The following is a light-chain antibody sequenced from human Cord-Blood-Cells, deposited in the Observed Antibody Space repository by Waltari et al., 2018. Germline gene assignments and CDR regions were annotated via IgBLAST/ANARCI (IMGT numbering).Light chain of an antibody. V-gene: IGKV1-39*01. Sequence: DIQMPQSPSSLSAYVGDRVTITCRASQSISSYLNWYQQKPGKAPKLLIYAASSLQSGVPSRFSGSGSGTDFTLTISSLQPEDFATYYCQQSYSTLTFGGGTKVEIK. CDR3: QQSYSTLT. CDR1: QSISSY. CDR2: AAS. J-gene: IGKJ4*01.